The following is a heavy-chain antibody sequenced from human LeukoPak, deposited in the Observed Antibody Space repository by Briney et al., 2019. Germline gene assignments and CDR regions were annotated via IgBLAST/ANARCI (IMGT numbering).Heavy chain of an antibody. CDR3: AKGRYDFWSDLEY. J-gene: IGHJ4*02. CDR2: ISNSGGST. Sequence: GGSLRLSCAASGFTFSSYVMSWVRQAPGKGLEWVSAISNSGGSTYYADSVKGRFTISRYNSKNTLYLQMNSLRAEDTAVYYCAKGRYDFWSDLEYWGQGSLATVSS. V-gene: IGHV3-23*01. CDR1: GFTFSSYV. D-gene: IGHD3-3*01.